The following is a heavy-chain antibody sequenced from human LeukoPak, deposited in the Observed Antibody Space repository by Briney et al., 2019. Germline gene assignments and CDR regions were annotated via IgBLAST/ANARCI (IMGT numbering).Heavy chain of an antibody. CDR3: ARHSAHASTNDAFDI. CDR2: MYHSGST. J-gene: IGHJ3*02. V-gene: IGHV4-59*11. CDR1: GGSISSHY. D-gene: IGHD2-2*01. Sequence: SETLSLTCTVSGGSISSHYWSWIRQPPGKGLEWIGYMYHSGSTNYNPSLKSRVTISVDTSKNQFSLKLSSVTVADTAVYYCARHSAHASTNDAFDIWGQGTMVTVSS.